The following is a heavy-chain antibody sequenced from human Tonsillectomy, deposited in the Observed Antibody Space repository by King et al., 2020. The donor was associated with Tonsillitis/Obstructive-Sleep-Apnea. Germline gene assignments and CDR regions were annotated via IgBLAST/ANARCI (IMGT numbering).Heavy chain of an antibody. CDR2: ISWDSGNI. CDR3: AKGRAQWLGRHFDY. Sequence: VQLVESGGGLVQPGRSLRLSCAASGFTFDDYALHWVRQAPGKGLEWVSGISWDSGNIGYADSVKGRFTISRDNAKNSLYLQMNSLRAEDTALYYCAKGRAQWLGRHFDYGGEGTLVTVSS. J-gene: IGHJ4*02. CDR1: GFTFDDYA. V-gene: IGHV3-9*01. D-gene: IGHD6-19*01.